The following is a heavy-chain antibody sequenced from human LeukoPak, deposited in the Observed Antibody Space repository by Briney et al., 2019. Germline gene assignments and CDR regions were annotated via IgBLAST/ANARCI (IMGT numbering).Heavy chain of an antibody. CDR3: ARAPPDYYDSSGYSERPIYYFDY. J-gene: IGHJ4*02. Sequence: ASVKVSCKASGYTFTGYYMHWVRQAPGQGLEWMGWISANSGVTNYAQKFQGRVTMTRDTSISTAYMELSRLRSDDTAVYYCARAPPDYYDSSGYSERPIYYFDYWGQGTLVTVSS. D-gene: IGHD3-22*01. V-gene: IGHV1-2*02. CDR1: GYTFTGYY. CDR2: ISANSGVT.